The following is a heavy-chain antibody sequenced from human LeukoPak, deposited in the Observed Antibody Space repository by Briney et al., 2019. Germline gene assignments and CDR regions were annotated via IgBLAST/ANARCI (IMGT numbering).Heavy chain of an antibody. J-gene: IGHJ4*02. D-gene: IGHD3-22*01. CDR1: GFSLSTFW. V-gene: IGHV3-7*01. Sequence: GECLRLSCAASGFSLSTFWTSWVRPAPGKGLGWVANRRQERSQKCDGESEEGRFTITRDNAKNSLYLQMNSLRAEDTAVYFCASGSTYYYDRPLDYWGQGTLVTVSS. CDR3: ASGSTYYYDRPLDY. CDR2: RRQERSQK.